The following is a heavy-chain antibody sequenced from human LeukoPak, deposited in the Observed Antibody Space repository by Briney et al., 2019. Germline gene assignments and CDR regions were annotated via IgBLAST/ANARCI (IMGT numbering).Heavy chain of an antibody. CDR1: GYTFTSYY. V-gene: IGHV1-46*01. D-gene: IGHD2-15*01. CDR3: ASACSGGSCYLDKPFDY. Sequence: ASVKVSCKASGYTFTSYYMHWVRQAPGQGLEWMGIINPSGGSTSYAQKFQGRVTMTRDTSTTTVHMELSSLRSEDTAMYYCASACSGGSCYLDKPFDYWGQGTLVIVSS. CDR2: INPSGGST. J-gene: IGHJ4*02.